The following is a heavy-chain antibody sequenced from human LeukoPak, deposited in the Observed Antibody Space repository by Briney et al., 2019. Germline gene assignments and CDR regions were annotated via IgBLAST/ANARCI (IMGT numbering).Heavy chain of an antibody. D-gene: IGHD1-26*01. CDR2: IYYSGST. Sequence: PSETLSLTCTVSGGSISSSSYYWGWIRQRPGKGLEWIGSIYYSGSTYYNPSLKSRVTISVDTSKNQFSLKLSSVTAADTAVYYCARSYQNSGSRDDAFDIWGQETMVTVSS. V-gene: IGHV4-39*01. CDR1: GGSISSSSYY. J-gene: IGHJ3*02. CDR3: ARSYQNSGSRDDAFDI.